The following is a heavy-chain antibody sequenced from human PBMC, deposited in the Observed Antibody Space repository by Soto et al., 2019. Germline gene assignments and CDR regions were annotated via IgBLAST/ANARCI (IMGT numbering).Heavy chain of an antibody. CDR1: GGSISSSSYY. Sequence: NPSETLSLTCTVSGGSISSSSYYWGWIRQPPGKGLEWIGSIFYSGSTYYNPSLKSRVTISVDTSKNQFSLKLSSVTAADTAVYYCASGLVTTLHYWGQGTLVSVSS. V-gene: IGHV4-39*01. D-gene: IGHD4-17*01. J-gene: IGHJ4*02. CDR2: IFYSGST. CDR3: ASGLVTTLHY.